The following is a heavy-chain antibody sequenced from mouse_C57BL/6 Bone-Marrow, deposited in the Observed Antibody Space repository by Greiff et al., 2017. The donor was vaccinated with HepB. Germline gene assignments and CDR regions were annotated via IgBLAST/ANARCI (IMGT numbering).Heavy chain of an antibody. Sequence: VQLKQSGPELVKPGASVKIPCKASGYTFTDYNMDWVKQSHGKSLEWIGDINPNNGGTIYNQKFKGKATLTVDKSSSQAYMELRSLTSEDTAVYYCASLSYDGYYVWFAYWGQGTLVTVSA. J-gene: IGHJ3*01. CDR2: INPNNGGT. D-gene: IGHD2-3*01. CDR3: ASLSYDGYYVWFAY. V-gene: IGHV1-18*01. CDR1: GYTFTDYN.